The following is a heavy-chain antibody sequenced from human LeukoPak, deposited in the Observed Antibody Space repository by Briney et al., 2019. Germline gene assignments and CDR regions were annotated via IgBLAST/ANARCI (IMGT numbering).Heavy chain of an antibody. D-gene: IGHD3-10*01. CDR1: GGSISSYY. CDR3: ARSRYGSRNYFDY. Sequence: SETLSLTCTVSGGSISSYYWSWIRQPPGKGLEWIGYIYYSGSTNYNPSLKSRVTISVDTSKNQFSLKLSSVTAADTAVYYCARSRYGSRNYFDYWGQGTLVTVSS. CDR2: IYYSGST. J-gene: IGHJ4*02. V-gene: IGHV4-59*01.